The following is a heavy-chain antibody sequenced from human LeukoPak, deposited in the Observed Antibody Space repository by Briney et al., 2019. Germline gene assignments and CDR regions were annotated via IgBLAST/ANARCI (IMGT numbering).Heavy chain of an antibody. J-gene: IGHJ4*02. CDR3: ARINYDFWSGSSLDY. D-gene: IGHD3-3*01. V-gene: IGHV4-59*01. CDR1: GGSISSYY. CDR2: IYYSGST. Sequence: PSETLSLTCTVSGGSISSYYWSWIRQPPGKGLEWIGYIYYSGSTNYNPSLKRRVTISVDTSKNQFSLKLSSVTAADTAVYYCARINYDFWSGSSLDYWGQGTLVTVSS.